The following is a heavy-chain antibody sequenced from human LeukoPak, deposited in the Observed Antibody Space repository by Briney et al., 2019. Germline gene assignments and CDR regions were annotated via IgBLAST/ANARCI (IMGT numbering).Heavy chain of an antibody. V-gene: IGHV1-69*02. Sequence: TVKVSCKASGGTFSSYTISWVRQAPGQGLEWMGRIIPILGIANYAQKFQGRVTITADKSTSTAYMELSSLRSEDTAVYYCARGDPHSGSYYTYFDYWGQGTLVTVSS. J-gene: IGHJ4*02. CDR1: GGTFSSYT. CDR3: ARGDPHSGSYYTYFDY. D-gene: IGHD3-10*01. CDR2: IIPILGIA.